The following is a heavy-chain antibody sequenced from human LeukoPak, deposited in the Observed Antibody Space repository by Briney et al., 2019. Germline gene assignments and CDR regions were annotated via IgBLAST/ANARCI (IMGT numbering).Heavy chain of an antibody. Sequence: MTSETLSLTCTVSGGSISSGRYYWSWIRQPAGKGLEWIGRIYTSGSTNYNPSLKSRVTISVDTSKNQFSLKLSSVTAADTAVYYCARYRLTPGYCSSTSCYARPNYFDYWGQGTLVTVPS. V-gene: IGHV4-61*02. CDR3: ARYRLTPGYCSSTSCYARPNYFDY. D-gene: IGHD2-2*01. CDR1: GGSISSGRYY. J-gene: IGHJ4*02. CDR2: IYTSGST.